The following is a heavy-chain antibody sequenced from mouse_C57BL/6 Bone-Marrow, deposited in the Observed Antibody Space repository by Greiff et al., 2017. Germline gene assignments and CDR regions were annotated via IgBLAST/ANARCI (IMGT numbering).Heavy chain of an antibody. D-gene: IGHD2-4*01. CDR3: ARGGDYDDYAMDY. CDR1: GYTFTSYD. Sequence: QVQLKESGPELVKPGASVKLSCKASGYTFTSYDINWVKQRPGQGLEWIGWIYPGDGSTKYNEKFKGKATLTVDTSSSTAYMELHSLTSEDSAVYFCARGGDYDDYAMDYWGQGTSVTVSS. CDR2: IYPGDGST. J-gene: IGHJ4*01. V-gene: IGHV1-85*01.